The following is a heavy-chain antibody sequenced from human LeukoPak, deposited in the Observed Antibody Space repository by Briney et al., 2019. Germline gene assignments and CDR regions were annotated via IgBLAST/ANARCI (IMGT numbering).Heavy chain of an antibody. Sequence: GGSLRLSCAASGFTFSIYTMNWVRQAPGKGLEWVSIINYNGDNKYYADSVQGRFTISRDNSKNTVYLQMNSLRAEDTAVYYCARGGERLVDYWGQGTPVTVSS. J-gene: IGHJ4*02. CDR1: GFTFSIYT. V-gene: IGHV3-23*05. CDR2: INYNGDNK. CDR3: ARGGERLVDY.